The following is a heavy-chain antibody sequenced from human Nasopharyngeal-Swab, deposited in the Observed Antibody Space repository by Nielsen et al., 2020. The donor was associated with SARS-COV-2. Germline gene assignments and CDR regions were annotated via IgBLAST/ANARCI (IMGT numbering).Heavy chain of an antibody. Sequence: SETLSLTCTVSGGSVSSGSYYWSWIRQPPGKGLEWIGYIYYSGSTNYNPSLKSRVTISVDTSKNQFSLKLSSVTAADTAVYYCARRYSYGPFDYWGRGTLVTVSS. CDR3: ARRYSYGPFDY. D-gene: IGHD5-18*01. CDR2: IYYSGST. V-gene: IGHV4-61*01. CDR1: GGSVSSGSYY. J-gene: IGHJ4*02.